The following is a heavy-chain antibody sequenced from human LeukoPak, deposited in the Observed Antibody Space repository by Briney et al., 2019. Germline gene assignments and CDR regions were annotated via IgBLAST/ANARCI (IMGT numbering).Heavy chain of an antibody. V-gene: IGHV3-48*03. Sequence: GGSLRLSCAASGFIVNNYEMKWVRRAPGKGLEWVSYISSSGSTMYYADSVKGRFTISRDNAKKLLYLQMDSLRAEDTGVYYCARGFGMDVWGQGTTVTVSS. CDR3: ARGFGMDV. CDR2: ISSSGSTM. J-gene: IGHJ6*02. CDR1: GFIVNNYE.